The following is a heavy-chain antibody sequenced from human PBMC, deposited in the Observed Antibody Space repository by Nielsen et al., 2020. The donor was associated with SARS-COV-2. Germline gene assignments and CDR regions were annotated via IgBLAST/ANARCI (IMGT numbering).Heavy chain of an antibody. Sequence: ASVKVSCKVSGHTFNTYAIHWVHQAAGQRLEWMGWISTATGNTQCAQKFQDRVNIIGDTSVSTAYMELSSLTSEDTAIYYCAIKPRGPAPGFDYWGQGTLVTVSS. D-gene: IGHD6-13*01. CDR3: AIKPRGPAPGFDY. CDR1: GHTFNTYA. V-gene: IGHV1-3*04. CDR2: ISTATGNT. J-gene: IGHJ4*02.